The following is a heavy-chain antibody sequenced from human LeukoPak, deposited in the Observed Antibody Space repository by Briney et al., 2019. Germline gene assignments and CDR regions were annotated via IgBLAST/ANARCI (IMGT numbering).Heavy chain of an antibody. J-gene: IGHJ3*02. V-gene: IGHV4-38-2*01. CDR1: GYSIIDGYY. Sequence: PSETLSLTCDVSGYSIIDGYYLDWIRQPPGKGLQWIASIYRDGTTFYNPSLESRVTISIDTCKNQFSLRVNSVTAADTAVYYCSRHYFTMTPPIWGQGTMVTVSS. D-gene: IGHD3-22*01. CDR2: IYRDGTT. CDR3: SRHYFTMTPPI.